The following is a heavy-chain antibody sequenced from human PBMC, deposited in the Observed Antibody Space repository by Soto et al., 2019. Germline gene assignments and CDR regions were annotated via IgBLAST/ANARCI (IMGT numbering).Heavy chain of an antibody. V-gene: IGHV4-31*03. CDR3: ARTGPQWYGVDY. CDR1: GGTISSGGYY. CDR2: IYYSGST. Sequence: QVQLQESGPGLVKPSQTLSLTCTVSGGTISSGGYYWSWIRQHPGKSLEWIGYIYYSGSTYYNPSLKSRVTISVDTSKNQFSLKLSSVTAADTAVYYCARTGPQWYGVDYWGQGTLVTVSS. D-gene: IGHD3-10*01. J-gene: IGHJ4*02.